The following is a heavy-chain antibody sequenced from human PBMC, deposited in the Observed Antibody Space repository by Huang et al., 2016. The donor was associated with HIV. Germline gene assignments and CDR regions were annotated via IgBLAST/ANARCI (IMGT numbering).Heavy chain of an antibody. CDR1: GGSLSGSY. CDR3: VRYPVSGDDAFDM. CDR2: VDYTGTV. J-gene: IGHJ3*02. Sequence: QVFLQQWGTGVLKPSGTLSLKCAVYGGSLSGSYWTWIRQAPGKGLEWIGEVDYTGTVSHTPSLKSRLTCLVDRSRTQVSMTMTSVTAADTAIYYCVRYPVSGDDAFDMWGQGTRVSVSS. V-gene: IGHV4-34*02.